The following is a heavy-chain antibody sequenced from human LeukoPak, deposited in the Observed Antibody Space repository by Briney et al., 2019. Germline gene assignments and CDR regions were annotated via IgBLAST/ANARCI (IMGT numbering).Heavy chain of an antibody. D-gene: IGHD4-11*01. V-gene: IGHV4-39*07. J-gene: IGHJ3*02. CDR2: IYSGGRI. CDR3: ARAPWAYGNYVHAFDI. CDR1: GGSFRGDYY. Sequence: SETLSLTCTVSGGSFRGDYYWAWIRPPPGKGLEWIGSIYSGGRIYYNPSLKSRVSIPIDTSNNDLSLKVTSVTAADTAGYYCARAPWAYGNYVHAFDIWGQGTMVTVSS.